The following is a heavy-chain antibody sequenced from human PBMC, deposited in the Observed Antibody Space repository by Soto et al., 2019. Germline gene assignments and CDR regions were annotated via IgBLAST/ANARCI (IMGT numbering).Heavy chain of an antibody. Sequence: GGSLRLSCAASGLTFSSYAMSWVRQAPGKGLEWVSAISGSGPTTYYADSVKGRFTISRDNSKNTLNLQMNSLRAEDTAVYYCAKDKGITMIAVVTSFDYWGQGALVTVSS. CDR2: ISGSGPTT. CDR3: AKDKGITMIAVVTSFDY. V-gene: IGHV3-23*01. D-gene: IGHD3-22*01. CDR1: GLTFSSYA. J-gene: IGHJ4*02.